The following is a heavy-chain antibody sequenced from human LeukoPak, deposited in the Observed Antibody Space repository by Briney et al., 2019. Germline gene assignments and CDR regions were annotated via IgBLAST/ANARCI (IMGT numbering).Heavy chain of an antibody. CDR1: GDSISSGGYL. CDR3: ARVDGSPYCSGGSCYPRLRSYYYMDV. Sequence: PSETLSLTCVVSGDSISSGGYLWSWIRQPPGKELEWIGYIYYSENTYDNPSPKSRVTISVDVSKTQFSLKLNSVTAADTAVYYCARVDGSPYCSGGSCYPRLRSYYYMDVWGKGTTVIVSS. D-gene: IGHD2-15*01. V-gene: IGHV4-30-4*07. J-gene: IGHJ6*03. CDR2: IYYSENT.